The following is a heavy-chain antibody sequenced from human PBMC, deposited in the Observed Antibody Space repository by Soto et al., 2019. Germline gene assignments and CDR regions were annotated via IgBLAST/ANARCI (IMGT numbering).Heavy chain of an antibody. Sequence: PGGSLRLSCAGSGFTFYAYAMSWVRQAPGKGLEWVSGISARGDTKYIESVKGRFTISRDNSRNTLYLQMNSLRPDDTAVYYCGSTYYNPSLKSRVTISVDTSKNQFSLKLSSVTAADTAVYYCARGITYYDFWSGYFPIHPYYYYMDVWGKGTTVTVSS. CDR2: ISARGDT. D-gene: IGHD2-21*02. CDR1: GFTFYAYA. J-gene: IGHJ6*03. V-gene: IGHV3-23*01. CDR3: GSTYYNPSLKSRVTISVDTSKNQFSLKLSSVTAADTAVYYCARGITYYDFWSGYFPIHPYYYYMDV.